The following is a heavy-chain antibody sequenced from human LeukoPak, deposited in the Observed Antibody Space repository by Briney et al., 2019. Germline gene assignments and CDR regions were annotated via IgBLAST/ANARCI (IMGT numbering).Heavy chain of an antibody. CDR2: IYYSGST. J-gene: IGHJ3*02. CDR3: ARGKYVSPKAFDI. D-gene: IGHD2-8*01. Sequence: SETLSLTCTVSGGSISSYYWSWIRQPPGKGLEWIGYIYYSGSTNYNPSLKSRVTISVDTSKNQFSLKLSSVTAADTAVYYCARGKYVSPKAFDIWGQGTMVTVSS. V-gene: IGHV4-59*08. CDR1: GGSISSYY.